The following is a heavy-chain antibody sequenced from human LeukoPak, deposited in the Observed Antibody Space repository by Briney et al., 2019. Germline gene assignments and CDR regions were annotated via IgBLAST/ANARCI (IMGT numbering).Heavy chain of an antibody. D-gene: IGHD4-17*01. CDR3: ARAGTTVTYNWFDP. Sequence: SETLSLTCAVSGGSISSSNWWSWVRQPPGKGLEWIGEIYHSGSTNYNPSLKSRVTISVDKSKNQLSLKLSSVTAADTAVYYCARAGTTVTYNWFDPWGQGTLVTVSS. V-gene: IGHV4-4*02. CDR1: GGSISSSNW. CDR2: IYHSGST. J-gene: IGHJ5*02.